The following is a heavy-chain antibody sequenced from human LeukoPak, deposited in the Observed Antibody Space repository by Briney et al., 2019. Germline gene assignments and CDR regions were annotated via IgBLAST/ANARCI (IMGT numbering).Heavy chain of an antibody. D-gene: IGHD7-27*01. CDR1: GFTFAHFN. V-gene: IGHV3-20*04. CDR3: ARDPPNWGAFDI. Sequence: GGSLRLSCAASGFTFAHFNVSWVRQAPGKGLEWVSGINWDGGSTGYADSVKGRFTISRDNAKNSLYLQMNSLRAEDTAVYYCARDPPNWGAFDIRGQGTMVTVSS. J-gene: IGHJ3*02. CDR2: INWDGGST.